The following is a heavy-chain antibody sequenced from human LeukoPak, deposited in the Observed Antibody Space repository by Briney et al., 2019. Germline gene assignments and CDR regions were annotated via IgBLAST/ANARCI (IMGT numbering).Heavy chain of an antibody. J-gene: IGHJ5*02. CDR2: TYYRSKWYD. CDR1: GDSVSRNSAA. V-gene: IGHV6-1*01. D-gene: IGHD6-19*01. Sequence: AQTLSLTCAISGDSVSRNSAAWNWIRQSPSRGLEWLGRTYYRSKWYDDYAVSVRSRITISPDTSKNQFSLQLSSVTPEDTAVYYCARVDQWPPSGWFDPWGQGIQVTVSS. CDR3: ARVDQWPPSGWFDP.